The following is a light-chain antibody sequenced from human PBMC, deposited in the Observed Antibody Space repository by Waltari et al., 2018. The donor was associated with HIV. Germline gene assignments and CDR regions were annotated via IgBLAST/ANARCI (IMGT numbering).Light chain of an antibody. CDR2: EVS. CDR3: SSYTSSSTRL. V-gene: IGLV2-14*01. CDR1: SSDVGGYNY. Sequence: QSALTQPASVSGSPGPSLTISCTGTSSDVGGYNYVSWYQQHPGKAPKLMIYEVSNRPSGVSDRFSGSKSGNTASLTISGLQAEDEADYYCSSYTSSSTRLFGGGTKLTVL. J-gene: IGLJ2*01.